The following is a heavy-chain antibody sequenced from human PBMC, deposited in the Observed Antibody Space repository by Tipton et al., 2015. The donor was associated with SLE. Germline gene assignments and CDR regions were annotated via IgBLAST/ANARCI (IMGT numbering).Heavy chain of an antibody. J-gene: IGHJ4*02. CDR2: IYYSGSAYST. Sequence: TLSLTCTVSGGSISTTTNYWSWIRQPPGKGLEWIGSIYYSGSAYSTYYNPSLNSRVTISVDKPTNQFSLKVSAVAAADTAVYYCARDRGGNSSVYVDNWGQGTLVTVSS. CDR3: ARDRGGNSSVYVDN. CDR1: GGSISTTTNY. V-gene: IGHV4-39*07. D-gene: IGHD4-23*01.